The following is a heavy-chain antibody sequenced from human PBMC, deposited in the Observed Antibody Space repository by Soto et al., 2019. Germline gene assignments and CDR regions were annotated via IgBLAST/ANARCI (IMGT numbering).Heavy chain of an antibody. V-gene: IGHV4-34*01. CDR3: ASRYTSAWYVVY. J-gene: IGHJ4*02. D-gene: IGHD6-19*01. CDR2: INHSGST. Sequence: PSETLSLTCAVYGGSFSGYYWSWIRQPPGKGLEWIGEINHSGSTNYNPSLKSRVTISVDTSKNQFSLKLSSVTAADTAVYYCASRYTSAWYVVYWGQGTQVNVSS. CDR1: GGSFSGYY.